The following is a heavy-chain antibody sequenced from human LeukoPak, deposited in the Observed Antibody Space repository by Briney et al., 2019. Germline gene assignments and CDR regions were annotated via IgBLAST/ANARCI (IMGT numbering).Heavy chain of an antibody. CDR3: AKGIKGSYCNGDCYLTYYYYGLDV. V-gene: IGHV3-30-3*01. CDR1: GFTFSSYA. J-gene: IGHJ6*02. CDR2: ISYDGSNK. D-gene: IGHD2-21*02. Sequence: GGSLRLSCAASGFTFSSYAMHWVRQAPGKGLEWVAVISYDGSNKYYADSVKGRFTISRDNSKNTLYLQMNSLRAEDTAVYYCAKGIKGSYCNGDCYLTYYYYGLDVWGQGTTVTVSS.